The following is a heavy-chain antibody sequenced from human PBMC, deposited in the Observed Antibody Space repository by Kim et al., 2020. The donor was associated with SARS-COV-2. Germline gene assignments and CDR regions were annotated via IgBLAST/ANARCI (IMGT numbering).Heavy chain of an antibody. J-gene: IGHJ5*02. Sequence: SETLSLTCTVSGGSISSSSYYWGWIRQPPGKGLEWIGSIYYSGSTYYNPSLKSRVTISVDTSKNQFSLKLSSVTAADTAVYYCARHIKGITIFAVVTDWFDPWGQGTLVTVSS. CDR3: ARHIKGITIFAVVTDWFDP. D-gene: IGHD3-3*01. V-gene: IGHV4-39*01. CDR2: IYYSGST. CDR1: GGSISSSSYY.